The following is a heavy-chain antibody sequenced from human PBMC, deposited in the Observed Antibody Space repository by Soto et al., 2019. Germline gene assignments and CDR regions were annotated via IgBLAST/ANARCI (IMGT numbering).Heavy chain of an antibody. CDR1: GFTFSSYA. CDR3: AKGFDY. Sequence: EVQLLESGGGLVQPGGSLRLSCAASGFTFSSYALNWVRQAPGKGPEWVSAISGNGGDKNYTDSVKGRFTISRDNSKTSLYLQMTSLRAEDTAVYYCAKGFDYWGQGILVTVSS. CDR2: ISGNGGDK. V-gene: IGHV3-23*01. J-gene: IGHJ4*02.